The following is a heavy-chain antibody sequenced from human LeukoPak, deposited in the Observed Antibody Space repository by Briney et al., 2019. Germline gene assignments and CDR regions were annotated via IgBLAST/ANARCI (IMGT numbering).Heavy chain of an antibody. CDR2: INHSGST. J-gene: IGHJ6*02. CDR3: ARVRYYCSSTSCYAPSYYYYGMDV. CDR1: GGSFSGYY. V-gene: IGHV4-34*01. Sequence: SETLSLTCAVYGGSFSGYYWSWIRQPPGKGLEWIGEINHSGSTNCNPSLKSRVTISVDTSKNQFSLKLSSVTAADTAVYYCARVRYYCSSTSCYAPSYYYYGMDVWGQGTTVTVSS. D-gene: IGHD2-2*01.